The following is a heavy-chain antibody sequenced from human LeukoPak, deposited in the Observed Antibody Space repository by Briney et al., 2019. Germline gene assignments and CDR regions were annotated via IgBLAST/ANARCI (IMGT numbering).Heavy chain of an antibody. CDR2: INHSRST. CDR1: GGSFSGYY. Sequence: SETLSLTGAVYGGSFSGYYWSWIRQPPGKGLEWIGEINHSRSTNYNPSLKSRVTISVDTSKNQFSLKLSSVTAADTAVYYCARMSAAVDYWGQGTLVSVSS. D-gene: IGHD6-13*01. V-gene: IGHV4-34*01. J-gene: IGHJ4*02. CDR3: ARMSAAVDY.